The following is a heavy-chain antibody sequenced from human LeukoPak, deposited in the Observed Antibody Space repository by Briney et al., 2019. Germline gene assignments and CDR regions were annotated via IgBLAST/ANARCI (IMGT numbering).Heavy chain of an antibody. Sequence: SETLSLTCAVYGGSFSGYYWSWIRQPPGKGLEWIGEINHSGSTNYNPSLKSRVTISVDTSKNQFSLKLSSVTAADTAVYYCARERKRMIGDYWSQGTLVTVSS. D-gene: IGHD3-22*01. J-gene: IGHJ4*02. CDR1: GGSFSGYY. CDR3: ARERKRMIGDY. CDR2: INHSGST. V-gene: IGHV4-34*01.